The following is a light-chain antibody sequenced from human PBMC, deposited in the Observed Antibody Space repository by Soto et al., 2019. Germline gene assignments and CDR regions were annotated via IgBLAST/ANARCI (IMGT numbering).Light chain of an antibody. Sequence: DIQVTQSPSTLSGSLSDRVTITCRASQTISSWLAWYQQKPGKAPKLLIYAASTLKSGVPSRFSGSGSGTEFTLTISCLQSEDFATYYCQHYYTYPDTFGEGTKVDIK. CDR2: AAS. CDR3: QHYYTYPDT. V-gene: IGKV1-5*03. J-gene: IGKJ4*02. CDR1: QTISSW.